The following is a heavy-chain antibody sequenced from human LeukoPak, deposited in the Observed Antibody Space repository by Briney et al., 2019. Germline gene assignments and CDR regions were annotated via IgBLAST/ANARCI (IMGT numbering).Heavy chain of an antibody. J-gene: IGHJ4*02. CDR2: IYYSGST. CDR3: ARQGAGIAAAGIFDY. D-gene: IGHD6-13*01. Sequence: SETLSLTCTVSGGSISSSSYYWGWIRQPPGKGLEWIGSIYYSGSTYYNPSLKSRVTISVDTSKNQFSLKLSSVTAADTAVYYCARQGAGIAAAGIFDYWGQGTLVTVSP. V-gene: IGHV4-39*01. CDR1: GGSISSSSYY.